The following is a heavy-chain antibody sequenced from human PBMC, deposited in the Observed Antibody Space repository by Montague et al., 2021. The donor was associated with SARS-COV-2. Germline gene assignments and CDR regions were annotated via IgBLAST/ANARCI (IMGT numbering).Heavy chain of an antibody. Sequence: SETLSLTCAVYGGSFSGYYWSWIRQPPGKGLEWIGEINHSESTNYNPSLKSRGTISVDTSKNQFSLNLSSVTAADTAVYYCARARAAYILTGYYFDYWGQGTLVTVSS. CDR1: GGSFSGYY. V-gene: IGHV4-34*01. CDR3: ARARAAYILTGYYFDY. D-gene: IGHD3-9*01. J-gene: IGHJ4*02. CDR2: INHSEST.